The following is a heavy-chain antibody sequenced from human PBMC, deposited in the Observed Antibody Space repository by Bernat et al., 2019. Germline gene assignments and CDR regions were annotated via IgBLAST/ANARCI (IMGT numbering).Heavy chain of an antibody. CDR1: GFTFSSYS. CDR2: ISSSGTYI. CDR3: ARGSGNYGHYYFDS. V-gene: IGHV3-21*05. D-gene: IGHD3-10*01. J-gene: IGHJ4*02. Sequence: EVQLVESGGGLVQPGGSLRLSCAACGFTFSSYSMNWVRQAPGKGLEWVSYISSSGTYIYYADSVKGRFTISRDNARNSLYLQMNSLRADDTAVYYCARGSGNYGHYYFDSWGQGTLVTVSS.